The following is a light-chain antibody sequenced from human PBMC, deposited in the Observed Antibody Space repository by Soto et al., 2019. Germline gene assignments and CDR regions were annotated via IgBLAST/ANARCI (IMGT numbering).Light chain of an antibody. CDR1: QGIANY. CDR3: LKYNWPPFT. CDR2: AAS. J-gene: IGKJ3*01. Sequence: DIQMTQSPSSLGASVGDRVTISCRASQGIANYLAWYQQKPGEVPKLLIFAASTLHSGVSSRFTGSGSGTDFTLTISSLQPEDVATYYCLKYNWPPFTFGPGTKVEIK. V-gene: IGKV1-27*01.